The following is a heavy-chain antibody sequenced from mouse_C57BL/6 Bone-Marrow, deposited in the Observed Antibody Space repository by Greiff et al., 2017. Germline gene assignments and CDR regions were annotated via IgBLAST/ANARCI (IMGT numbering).Heavy chain of an antibody. V-gene: IGHV1-74*01. J-gene: IGHJ3*01. CDR3: AMVWLLRKFAD. D-gene: IGHD2-3*01. CDR2: LHPSDSDD. Sequence: QVQLQQPGAELVKPGASVKVSCKASGYTFTSYWMHWVKQRPGQGLEWIGRLHPSDSDDKYNQKFKGKATLSVDKSSSTAYMQLSILSSEDSAVYYCAMVWLLRKFADWGPVTLVTVSA. CDR1: GYTFTSYW.